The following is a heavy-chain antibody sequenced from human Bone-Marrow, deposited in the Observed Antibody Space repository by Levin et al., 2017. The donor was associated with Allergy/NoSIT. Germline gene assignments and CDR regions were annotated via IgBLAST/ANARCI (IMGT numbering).Heavy chain of an antibody. J-gene: IGHJ6*02. D-gene: IGHD3-9*01. CDR2: ISSSSSNI. Sequence: PGGSLRLSCAASGFNFSIYGMNWVRQAPGKGLEWVSSISSSSSNIYHADSLKGRFTISRDNAKNSLYLQMKSLRAEDTAVYYCARDRTNGMLTNYGMDVWGQGTTVTVSS. V-gene: IGHV3-21*04. CDR1: GFNFSIYG. CDR3: ARDRTNGMLTNYGMDV.